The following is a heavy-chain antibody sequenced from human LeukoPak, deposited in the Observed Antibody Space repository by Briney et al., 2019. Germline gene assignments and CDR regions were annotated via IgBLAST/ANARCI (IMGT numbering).Heavy chain of an antibody. Sequence: SETLSLTCAVSGYSISSGYYWGWIRQPPGKGLEWIGSIYHSGSTYYNPSLKSRVTISVDTSKNQFSLKLSSVTAADTAAYYCARKPNAPYYYYYMDVWGKGTTVTVSS. CDR2: IYHSGST. CDR3: ARKPNAPYYYYYMDV. D-gene: IGHD1-14*01. J-gene: IGHJ6*03. V-gene: IGHV4-38-2*01. CDR1: GYSISSGYY.